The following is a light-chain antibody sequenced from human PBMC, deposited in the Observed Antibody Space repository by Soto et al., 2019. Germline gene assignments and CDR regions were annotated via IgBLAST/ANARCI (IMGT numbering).Light chain of an antibody. V-gene: IGKV1-5*01. J-gene: IGKJ1*01. Sequence: DIQMTQSPSTLSASIGDRVTITCRASQTINNWLAWYQQKPGKDPNLLIYHASNLETGVPSRFSGSAFGTEFTLTISSLQPDDFATYYCQHYNSYPWTFGQGTKVKIK. CDR3: QHYNSYPWT. CDR2: HAS. CDR1: QTINNW.